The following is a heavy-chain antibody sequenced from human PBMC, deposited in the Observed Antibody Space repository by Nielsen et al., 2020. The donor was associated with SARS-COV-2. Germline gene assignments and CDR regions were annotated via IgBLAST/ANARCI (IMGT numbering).Heavy chain of an antibody. D-gene: IGHD3-3*01. Sequence: ESLKISCAASGFTFSSYSMNWVRQAPGKGLEWVSYISSSSSTIYYADSVKGRFTISRDNAKNSLYLQMNSLRAEDTAVYYCARGADFWSGYDFDYWGQGTLVTVSS. J-gene: IGHJ4*02. CDR2: ISSSSSTI. CDR3: ARGADFWSGYDFDY. V-gene: IGHV3-48*01. CDR1: GFTFSSYS.